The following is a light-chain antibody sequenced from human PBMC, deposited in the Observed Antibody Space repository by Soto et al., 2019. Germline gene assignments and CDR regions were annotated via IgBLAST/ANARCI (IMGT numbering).Light chain of an antibody. CDR2: GNS. CDR1: SSNIGAGYD. V-gene: IGLV1-40*01. J-gene: IGLJ1*01. CDR3: QSYDSSLSVRYV. Sequence: QLVVTQPPSVSGAPGQRVTISCTGSSSNIGAGYDVHWYQQLPGTAPKLLIYGNSNRPSGVPDRFSGSKSGTSASLAITGLQAEDEADYYCQSYDSSLSVRYVFGTGTKLTVL.